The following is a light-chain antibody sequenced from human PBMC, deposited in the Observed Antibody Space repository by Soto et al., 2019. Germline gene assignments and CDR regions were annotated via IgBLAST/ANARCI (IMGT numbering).Light chain of an antibody. V-gene: IGKV1-33*01. Sequence: IQLTQSPSSLSASVGDTVSISCKASQDISNYLNWYHQEPGKAPRLVIYDTSTLEIGVPTRFGGSGSGTEFSFTIISLQPEDFGTYYCQQYNTVPYTFGQGTKVDIK. CDR3: QQYNTVPYT. CDR1: QDISNY. CDR2: DTS. J-gene: IGKJ2*01.